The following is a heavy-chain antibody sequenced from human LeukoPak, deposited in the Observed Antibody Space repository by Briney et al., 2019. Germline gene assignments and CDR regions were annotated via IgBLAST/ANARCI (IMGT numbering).Heavy chain of an antibody. CDR2: ISYDGSNK. Sequence: PGGSLRLSCAASGFTFSSYAMHWVRQAPGKGLEWVAVISYDGSNKYYADSVKGRFTISRDNSKNTLYLQMNSLRAEDTAVYYCARALAGRVDHAFDIWGQGTMVTVSS. J-gene: IGHJ3*02. D-gene: IGHD6-19*01. V-gene: IGHV3-30*04. CDR1: GFTFSSYA. CDR3: ARALAGRVDHAFDI.